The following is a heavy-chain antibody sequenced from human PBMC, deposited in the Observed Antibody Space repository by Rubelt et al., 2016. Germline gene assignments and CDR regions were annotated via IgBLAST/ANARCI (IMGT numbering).Heavy chain of an antibody. Sequence: GQGLEWMGWINPNSGGTNYAQKFQGRVTMTRDTSISTAYMELSRLRSDDTAVYYCARSGYYYGLDVWGQGTTVTVSS. J-gene: IGHJ6*02. D-gene: IGHD3-10*01. V-gene: IGHV1-2*02. CDR3: ARSGYYYGLDV. CDR2: INPNSGGT.